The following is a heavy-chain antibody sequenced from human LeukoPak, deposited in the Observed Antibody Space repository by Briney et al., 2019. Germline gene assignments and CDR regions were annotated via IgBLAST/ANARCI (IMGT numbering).Heavy chain of an antibody. D-gene: IGHD3-10*01. Sequence: SVKVSCKASGGTFSSYAISWVRQAPGQGLEWMGRIIPILGIANYAQKFQGRVTITADKSTSTAYMELSSLRSEDTVVYYCASLWSLLWSIEGYYYGMDVWGQGTTVTVSS. V-gene: IGHV1-69*04. CDR1: GGTFSSYA. J-gene: IGHJ6*02. CDR2: IIPILGIA. CDR3: ASLWSLLWSIEGYYYGMDV.